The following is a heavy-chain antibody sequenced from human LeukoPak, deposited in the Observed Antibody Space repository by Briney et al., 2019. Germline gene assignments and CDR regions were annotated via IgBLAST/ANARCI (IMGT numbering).Heavy chain of an antibody. CDR3: ARSTLGNAHDY. J-gene: IGHJ4*02. D-gene: IGHD2/OR15-2a*01. V-gene: IGHV6-1*01. Sequence: SQTLSLTCAISGDSVSGNGAEWNWIRQSPSRGLEWLGRTYYRSKWYNDYAVSVKSRITVNPDTSKNQFSLQLNSVTPDDTAVYYCARSTLGNAHDYWGQGTLVTVSS. CDR2: TYYRSKWYN. CDR1: GDSVSGNGAE.